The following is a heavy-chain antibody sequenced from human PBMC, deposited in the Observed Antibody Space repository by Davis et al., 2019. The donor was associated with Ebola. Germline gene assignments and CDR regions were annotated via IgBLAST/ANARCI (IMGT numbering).Heavy chain of an antibody. J-gene: IGHJ3*01. Sequence: PGGSLRLSCPASGFTFNKHAMSWVRRAAGKGLEWVSSISGSGGSTAYADSMKGRFTISRDNSRNPLFLQMNSLRVEDTAVYYCARDPAIGKPLSTFDVWGQGTTVTVAS. CDR3: ARDPAIGKPLSTFDV. V-gene: IGHV3-23*01. CDR1: GFTFNKHA. CDR2: ISGSGGST. D-gene: IGHD1-14*01.